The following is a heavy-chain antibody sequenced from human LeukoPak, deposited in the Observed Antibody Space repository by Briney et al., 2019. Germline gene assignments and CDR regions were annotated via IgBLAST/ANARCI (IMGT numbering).Heavy chain of an antibody. CDR3: ARDLRYYYDSSGYYDAFDI. CDR2: IYYSGST. V-gene: IGHV4-39*07. D-gene: IGHD3-22*01. Sequence: SSETLSLTCTVSGGSISSSSYYWGWIRQPPGKGLEWIGSIYYSGSTYYNPSLKSRVTISVDTSKNQFSLKLSSVTAADTAVYYCARDLRYYYDSSGYYDAFDIWGQGTMVTVSS. CDR1: GGSISSSSYY. J-gene: IGHJ3*02.